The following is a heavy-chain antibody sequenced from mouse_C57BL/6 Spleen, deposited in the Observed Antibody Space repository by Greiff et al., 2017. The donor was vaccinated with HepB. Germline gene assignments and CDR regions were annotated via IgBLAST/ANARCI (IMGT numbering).Heavy chain of an antibody. CDR1: GFTFSSYA. CDR3: TGDRLLRDYAMDY. CDR2: ISSGGDYI. J-gene: IGHJ4*01. V-gene: IGHV5-9-1*02. Sequence: EVQLVESGEGLVKPGGSLKLSCAASGFTFSSYAMSWVRQTPEKRLEWVAYISSGGDYIYYADTVKGRFTISRDNARNTLYLQMSSLKYEDPAMYYCTGDRLLRDYAMDYWGQGTSVTVSS. D-gene: IGHD1-1*01.